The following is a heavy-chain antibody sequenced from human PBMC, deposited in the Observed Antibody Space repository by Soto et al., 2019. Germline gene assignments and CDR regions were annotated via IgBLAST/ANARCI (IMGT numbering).Heavy chain of an antibody. V-gene: IGHV4-31*03. J-gene: IGHJ6*02. D-gene: IGHD2-15*01. CDR3: ARVSLVAASTGYYYGMDV. CDR1: GGSISSGGYC. Sequence: PSETRSLTCSVSGGSISSGGYCWSGSRQHAGKGLEWIGYIYYSGSTYYNPSLKSRVTISVDTSKNQFSLKLSSVTAADTAVYYCARVSLVAASTGYYYGMDVWGQGTTVTVSS. CDR2: IYYSGST.